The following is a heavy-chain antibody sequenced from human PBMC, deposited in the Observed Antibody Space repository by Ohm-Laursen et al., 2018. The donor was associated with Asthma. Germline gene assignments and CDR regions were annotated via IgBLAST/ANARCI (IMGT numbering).Heavy chain of an antibody. CDR1: GFTFRSYA. CDR2: ISYDGSNK. J-gene: IGHJ6*02. V-gene: IGHV3-30*04. D-gene: IGHD4-11*01. Sequence: SLRLSCTASGFTFRSYAMHWVRQAPGKGLEWVAVISYDGSNKYYADSVKGRFTISRDNSKNTLYLQMNSLRAEDTAVYYCAKDTGPTVTTKNYYYYYGMDVWGQGTTVTVSS. CDR3: AKDTGPTVTTKNYYYYYGMDV.